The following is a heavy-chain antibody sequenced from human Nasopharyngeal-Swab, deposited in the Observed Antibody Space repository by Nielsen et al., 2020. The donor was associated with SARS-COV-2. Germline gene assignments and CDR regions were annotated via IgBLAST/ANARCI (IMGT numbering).Heavy chain of an antibody. CDR2: ISYDGSNK. V-gene: IGHV3-30-3*01. CDR3: ARDESGSSSFDY. D-gene: IGHD1-26*01. Sequence: GESLKISCAAFGFTFSSYAMHWVRQAPGKGLEWVAVISYDGSNKYYADSVKGRFTISRDNSKNTLYLQMNSLRAEDTAVYYCARDESGSSSFDYWGQGTLVTVSS. CDR1: GFTFSSYA. J-gene: IGHJ4*02.